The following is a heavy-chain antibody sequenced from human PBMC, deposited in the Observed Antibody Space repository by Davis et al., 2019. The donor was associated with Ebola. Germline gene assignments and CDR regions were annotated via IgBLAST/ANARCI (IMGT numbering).Heavy chain of an antibody. V-gene: IGHV3-7*03. D-gene: IGHD1-26*01. Sequence: GESLKIPCAASGFTFSSYWMSWVRQAPGKGLEWVANIKQDGSDKFYVDSVRGRFTISKDNAKNSLFLQMNSLRAEDTAVYYCTTGVRVVGAEEADWGQGTLVTVSS. J-gene: IGHJ4*02. CDR1: GFTFSSYW. CDR3: TTGVRVVGAEEAD. CDR2: IKQDGSDK.